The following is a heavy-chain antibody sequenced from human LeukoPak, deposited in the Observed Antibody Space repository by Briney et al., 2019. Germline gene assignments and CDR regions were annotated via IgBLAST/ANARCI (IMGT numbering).Heavy chain of an antibody. CDR2: IRSSSSPI. V-gene: IGHV3-48*02. Sequence: GGSLRLSCAASGFTFSSYSMNWVRQAPGKGLEWVAYIRSSSSPIYYADSVKGRFTISRDNAEHSLYLQMNSLRDEDTAVYYCTRDPHALDFWGQGTLVTVSS. CDR3: TRDPHALDF. J-gene: IGHJ4*02. CDR1: GFTFSSYS.